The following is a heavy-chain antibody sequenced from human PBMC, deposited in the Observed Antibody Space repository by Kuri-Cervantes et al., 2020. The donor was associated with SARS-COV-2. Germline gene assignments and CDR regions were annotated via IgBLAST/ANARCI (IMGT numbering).Heavy chain of an antibody. CDR1: GFTFSSYG. J-gene: IGHJ6*03. D-gene: IGHD2-2*02. CDR2: IRYDGSNK. Sequence: LSLTCAASGFTFSSYGMHWVRQAPGKGLEWVAFIRYDGSNKYYADSVKGRFTISRDNSKNTLYLQMNSLRAEDTAVYYCAKDGVEHCSSTSCYTSYYYYMDVWGKGTTVTVSS. CDR3: AKDGVEHCSSTSCYTSYYYYMDV. V-gene: IGHV3-30*02.